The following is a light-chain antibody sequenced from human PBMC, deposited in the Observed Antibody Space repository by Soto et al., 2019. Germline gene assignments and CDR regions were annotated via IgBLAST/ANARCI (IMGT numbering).Light chain of an antibody. CDR2: EVS. J-gene: IGLJ1*01. CDR1: SSDVGSYNY. Sequence: QSALTQPASVSGSPGQSIIIPCTGTSSDVGSYNYVSWYQQYPGKAPKLLIYEVSNRPSGVSNRFSGSKSGNTASLTISGLQAEDEADYYCSSDTTSNTLVFGTGTKVTVL. V-gene: IGLV2-14*01. CDR3: SSDTTSNTLV.